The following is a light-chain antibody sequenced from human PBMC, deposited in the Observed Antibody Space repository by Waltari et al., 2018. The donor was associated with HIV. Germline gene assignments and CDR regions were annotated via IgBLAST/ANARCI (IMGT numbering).Light chain of an antibody. CDR3: LLCYNGVRF. V-gene: IGLV7-46*01. J-gene: IGLJ2*01. CDR1: RGSVSRSRF. Sequence: VVTQEPSLTVSPGATVTPPCASSRGSVSRSRFPYWFQLTPGHAPRTLIYDLEKRHPLTPGRFSGSLDGGRARLTLSGALPEDEAEYFCLLCYNGVRFFGGGTTLTV. CDR2: DLE.